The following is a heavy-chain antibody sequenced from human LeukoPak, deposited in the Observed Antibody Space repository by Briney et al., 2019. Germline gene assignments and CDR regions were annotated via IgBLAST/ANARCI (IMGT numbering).Heavy chain of an antibody. V-gene: IGHV1-3*01. CDR1: GYTFTSYA. J-gene: IGHJ5*02. Sequence: ASVKVSCKASGYTFTSYAMHWVRRAPGQRLEWMGWINAGNGNTKYSQKFQGRVTITRDTSASTAYMELSSLRSEDTAVYYCARNTHYDILTGYYGFDPWGQGTLVTVSS. D-gene: IGHD3-9*01. CDR2: INAGNGNT. CDR3: ARNTHYDILTGYYGFDP.